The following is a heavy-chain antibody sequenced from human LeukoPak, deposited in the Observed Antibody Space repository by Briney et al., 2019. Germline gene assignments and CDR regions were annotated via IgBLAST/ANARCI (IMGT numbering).Heavy chain of an antibody. J-gene: IGHJ5*02. Sequence: GGSLRLSCAVSGLTFSNYWMHWVRQAPGKGLVWVSRISNDGTSTSYADSVKGRFTISRDNSKNTLYLQMSSLRAEDTAVYYCARVLTGSWDWFDPWGQGTLVTVSS. V-gene: IGHV3-74*01. CDR2: ISNDGTST. CDR1: GLTFSNYW. D-gene: IGHD2-8*02. CDR3: ARVLTGSWDWFDP.